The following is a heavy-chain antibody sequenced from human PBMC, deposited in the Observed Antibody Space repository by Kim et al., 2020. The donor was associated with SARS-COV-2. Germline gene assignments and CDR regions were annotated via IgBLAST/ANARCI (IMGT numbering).Heavy chain of an antibody. V-gene: IGHV4-59*01. CDR2: IYYSGST. CDR3: ARDGRGYRQYGMDV. Sequence: SETLSLTCTVSGGSISSYYWSWIRQPPGKGLEWIGYIYYSGSTNYNPSLKSRVTISVDTSKNQFSLKLSSVTAADTAVYYCARDGRGYRQYGMDVWGQGTTVTVSS. D-gene: IGHD5-18*01. J-gene: IGHJ6*02. CDR1: GGSISSYY.